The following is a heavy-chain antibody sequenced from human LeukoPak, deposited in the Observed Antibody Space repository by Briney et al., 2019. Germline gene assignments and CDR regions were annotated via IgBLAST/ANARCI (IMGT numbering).Heavy chain of an antibody. V-gene: IGHV3-23*01. CDR3: ATDWADY. Sequence: GGSLRLSCEASGFTFSNYDMIWVRQAPGKGLEWVSAISGSGGSTYYADSAKGRFTISRDNSKNTLYLQMNSLRTEDTAVYYCATDWADYWGQGILVTVSS. CDR1: GFTFSNYD. D-gene: IGHD3-16*01. CDR2: ISGSGGST. J-gene: IGHJ4*02.